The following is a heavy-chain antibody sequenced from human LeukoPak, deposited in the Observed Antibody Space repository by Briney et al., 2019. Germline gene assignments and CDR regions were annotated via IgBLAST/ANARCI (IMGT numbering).Heavy chain of an antibody. CDR3: WRERAVGATFWRAFDI. CDR1: GYTFTIYA. J-gene: IGHJ3*02. CDR2: INACNGNT. Sequence: GASVKVSCKASGYTFTIYAMHWVRQAPGQRLEWMGWINACNGNTKYSQEFQGRVTITRDTSASTAYMELSSLSSEAMAVYYCWRERAVGATFWRAFDIWGQGTMVTVSS. D-gene: IGHD1-26*01. V-gene: IGHV1-3*03.